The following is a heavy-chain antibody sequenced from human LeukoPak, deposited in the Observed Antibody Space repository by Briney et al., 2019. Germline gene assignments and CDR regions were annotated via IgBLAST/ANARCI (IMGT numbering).Heavy chain of an antibody. CDR3: ARGGGRTATGNNYGMDV. D-gene: IGHD1-1*01. Sequence: SETLSLTCTVSGGSISSYYWSWIRQPPGKGLEWIGYIYYSGSTNYNPSLKSRVTISVDTSKNQFSLKLSSVTAADTAVYCCARGGGRTATGNNYGMDVWGKGTTVTVSS. CDR1: GGSISSYY. J-gene: IGHJ6*04. CDR2: IYYSGST. V-gene: IGHV4-59*01.